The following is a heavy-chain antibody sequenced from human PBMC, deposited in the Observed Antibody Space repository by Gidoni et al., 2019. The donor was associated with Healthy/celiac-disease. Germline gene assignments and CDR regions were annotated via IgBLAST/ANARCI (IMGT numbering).Heavy chain of an antibody. CDR3: ARVGVNFYDSSGYPYYFDS. Sequence: QVQLQESGPGLVKPSETLSLTCTVSGYSISSGYYWGWIRQPPGRGLELIGSVYHRGSTYYNPSLKSRVTISVDTSKNQFSLKLSSVTAADTAVYYCARVGVNFYDSSGYPYYFDSWGQGTLVTVSS. CDR2: VYHRGST. J-gene: IGHJ4*02. CDR1: GYSISSGYY. V-gene: IGHV4-38-2*02. D-gene: IGHD3-22*01.